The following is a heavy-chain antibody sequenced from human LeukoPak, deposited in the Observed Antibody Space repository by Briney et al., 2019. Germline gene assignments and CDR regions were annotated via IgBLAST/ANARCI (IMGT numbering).Heavy chain of an antibody. V-gene: IGHV4-30-2*01. Sequence: PSETLSLTCTVSGGSISSGGYYWSWIRQPPGKGLEWIGYIYHSGSTYYNPSLKSRVTISVDRSKNQFSLKLSSVTAADTAVYYCARVRGGYSSSSILFDYWGQGTLVTVSS. CDR3: ARVRGGYSSSSILFDY. J-gene: IGHJ4*02. CDR1: GGSISSGGYY. CDR2: IYHSGST. D-gene: IGHD6-6*01.